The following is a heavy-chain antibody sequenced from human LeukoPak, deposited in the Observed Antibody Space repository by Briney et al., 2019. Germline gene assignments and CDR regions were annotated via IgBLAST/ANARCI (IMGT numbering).Heavy chain of an antibody. CDR3: ARRIAAAGVGIVY. CDR2: MNPDGGNT. Sequence: ASVKVSCKASGHTFTSYDINWVRQATGHGLEWMGWMNPDGGNTGYAQKFQGRVTMTRNPSISTAYMELSSLTSEDTAVYYCARRIAAAGVGIVYWGQGTLVTVSS. CDR1: GHTFTSYD. V-gene: IGHV1-8*01. D-gene: IGHD6-13*01. J-gene: IGHJ4*02.